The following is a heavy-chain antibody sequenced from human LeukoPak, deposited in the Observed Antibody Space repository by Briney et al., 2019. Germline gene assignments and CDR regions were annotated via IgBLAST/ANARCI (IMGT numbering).Heavy chain of an antibody. D-gene: IGHD7-27*01. J-gene: IGHJ5*02. CDR2: ISGSGGST. CDR1: GFTFSSYW. V-gene: IGHV3-23*01. CDR3: AKDAGGTWGLNWFDP. Sequence: GGSLRLSCAASGFTFSSYWMNWARQAPGKGLEWVSAISGSGGSTYHADSVKGRFTISRDISKNTLYLQMNSLRAEDTAVYYCAKDAGGTWGLNWFDPWGQGTLVTVSS.